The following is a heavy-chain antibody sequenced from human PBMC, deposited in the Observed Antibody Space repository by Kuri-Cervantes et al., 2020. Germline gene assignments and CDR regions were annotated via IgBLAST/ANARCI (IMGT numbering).Heavy chain of an antibody. V-gene: IGHV3-48*02. J-gene: IGHJ3*02. CDR2: ISSSSSTI. CDR1: GFTFSSYS. Sequence: GGSLRLSCAASGFTFSSYSMNWVRQAPGKGLEWVSYISSSSSTIYYADSVKGRFTISRDNAKNSLYLQMNSLRDEDTAVYYCARDWDSAARPSRDAFDIWGQGTMVTVSS. D-gene: IGHD6-6*01. CDR3: ARDWDSAARPSRDAFDI.